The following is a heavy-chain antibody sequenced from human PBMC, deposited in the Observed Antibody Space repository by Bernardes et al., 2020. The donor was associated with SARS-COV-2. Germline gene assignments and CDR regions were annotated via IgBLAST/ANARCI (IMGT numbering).Heavy chain of an antibody. D-gene: IGHD5-12*01. Sequence: SLSLSCAAAGFTFSTSVMRWVRQAPGKGLDWVSTISGASGTYYADSVKGRFTISRDNSKNTVYLQMNNLRAEDTAIYYCAKGSGYRFDYWGQGTLVTVSS. CDR2: ISGASGT. J-gene: IGHJ4*02. V-gene: IGHV3-23*01. CDR3: AKGSGYRFDY. CDR1: GFTFSTSV.